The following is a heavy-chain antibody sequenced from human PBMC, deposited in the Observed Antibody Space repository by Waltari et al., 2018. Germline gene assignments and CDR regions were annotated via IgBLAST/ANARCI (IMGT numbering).Heavy chain of an antibody. D-gene: IGHD3-22*01. CDR1: GFTFSRYA. CDR2: ISGSGGST. Sequence: EVQLLESGGGLVQPGGSLRLSCAASGFTFSRYAMSWVRQAPGQGLEWVSAISGSGGSTYYADSVKGRFTISRDNSKNTLYLQMNSLRAEDTAVYYCAKDRGTRITMIVVVITAVDYWGQGTLVTVSS. J-gene: IGHJ4*02. V-gene: IGHV3-23*01. CDR3: AKDRGTRITMIVVVITAVDY.